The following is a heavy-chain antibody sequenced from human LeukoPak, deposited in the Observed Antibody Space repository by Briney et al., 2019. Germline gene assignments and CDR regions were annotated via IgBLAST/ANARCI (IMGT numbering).Heavy chain of an antibody. CDR3: AKGFSAWSDN. J-gene: IGHJ4*02. Sequence: SGGSLRLSCAASGFTFSSYWMTWVRQAPGKGLEWVSSIRPGAEAYYADSVKGRFTISRDNSKNMVSLEMKSLRAEDMAVYYCAKGFSAWSDNWGQGTLVTVSS. D-gene: IGHD6-19*01. V-gene: IGHV3-23*01. CDR1: GFTFSSYW. CDR2: IRPGAEA.